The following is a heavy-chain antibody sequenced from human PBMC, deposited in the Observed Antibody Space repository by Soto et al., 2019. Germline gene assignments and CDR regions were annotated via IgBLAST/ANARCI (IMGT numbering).Heavy chain of an antibody. D-gene: IGHD3-9*01. CDR2: IKSKTDGGTT. Sequence: EVQLVESGGGLVKPRGSLRLSCAASGFTFSNAWMNWVRQAPGKGLEWVGRIKSKTDGGTTDYAAPVKGRFTISRDDSKNTLYLQMNSLKTEDTAVYYCTTRYFDWPYFDYWGQGTLVTVSS. V-gene: IGHV3-15*07. CDR3: TTRYFDWPYFDY. J-gene: IGHJ4*02. CDR1: GFTFSNAW.